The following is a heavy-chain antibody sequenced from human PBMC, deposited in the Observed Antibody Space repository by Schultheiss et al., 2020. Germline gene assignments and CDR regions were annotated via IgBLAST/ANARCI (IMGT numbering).Heavy chain of an antibody. CDR2: ISGSGGST. D-gene: IGHD3-3*01. Sequence: GGSLRLSCADTGFTFSSYPISWVRQAPGMGLEWVSAISGSGGSTYYADSVKGRFTISRDNAKNSLYLQMNSLRAEDTAVYYCARDDLWSGAYYYYGMDVCGHGTTVTV. V-gene: IGHV3-23*01. CDR3: ARDDLWSGAYYYYGMDV. J-gene: IGHJ6*02. CDR1: GFTFSSYP.